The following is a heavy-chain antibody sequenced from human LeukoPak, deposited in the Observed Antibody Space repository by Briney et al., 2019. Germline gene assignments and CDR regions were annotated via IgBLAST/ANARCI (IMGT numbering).Heavy chain of an antibody. D-gene: IGHD5-18*01. V-gene: IGHV3-15*01. CDR3: TTDRYSYGPSDY. CDR1: GFTVSSSY. CDR2: IKSKTDGGTT. J-gene: IGHJ4*02. Sequence: GGSLRLSCAASGFTVSSSYMSWVRQAPGKGLEWVGRIKSKTDGGTTDYAAPVKGRFTISRDDSKNTLYLQMNSLKTEDTAVYYCTTDRYSYGPSDYWGQGTLVTVSS.